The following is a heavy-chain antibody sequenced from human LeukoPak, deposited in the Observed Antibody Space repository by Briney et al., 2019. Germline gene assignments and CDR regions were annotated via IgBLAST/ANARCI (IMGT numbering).Heavy chain of an antibody. CDR1: GGSISSSNW. J-gene: IGHJ4*02. V-gene: IGHV4-4*02. D-gene: IGHD3-22*01. CDR2: IYPSGST. Sequence: SETLSLTCAVSGGSISSSNWWGWVRQPPGKGLEWIGEIYPSGSTNYNPSLKSRVTISVDKSKNQFSLKLSSVTAADTAVYYCAREATYNDRSGYYRYFDYWGQGTLVSVSS. CDR3: AREATYNDRSGYYRYFDY.